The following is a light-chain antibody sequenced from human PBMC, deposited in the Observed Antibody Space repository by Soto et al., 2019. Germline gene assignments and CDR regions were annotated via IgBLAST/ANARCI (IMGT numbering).Light chain of an antibody. V-gene: IGKV1-5*01. Sequence: DIQMTQSPSSLSASVGDRVTITCRASQSISSYLNWYQQKTGKAPKLLISDASSLPSGVPSRFSGSGSGTEFTLTISRLQPDDFETYYCQKYNSYLWTFGQGTKVDI. CDR2: DAS. J-gene: IGKJ1*01. CDR3: QKYNSYLWT. CDR1: QSISSY.